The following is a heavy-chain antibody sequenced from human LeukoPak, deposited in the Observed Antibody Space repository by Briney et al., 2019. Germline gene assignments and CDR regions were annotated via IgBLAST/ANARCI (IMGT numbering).Heavy chain of an antibody. CDR2: INTNTGNP. CDR1: GYTFTSYA. CDR3: ARVGVSIAVAHTLHGMDV. Sequence: ASVKVSCKASGYTFTSYAMNWVRQAPGQGLEWMGWINTNTGNPTYAQGFTGRFVFSLDTSVSMAYLQISSLKAEDTAVYYCARVGVSIAVAHTLHGMDVWGQGTTVTVSS. V-gene: IGHV7-4-1*04. D-gene: IGHD6-19*01. J-gene: IGHJ6*02.